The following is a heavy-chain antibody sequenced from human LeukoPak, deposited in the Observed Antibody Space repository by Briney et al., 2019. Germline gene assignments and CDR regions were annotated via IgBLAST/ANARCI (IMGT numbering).Heavy chain of an antibody. CDR2: IQQGGSAK. Sequence: GGSLRLSCAASGFTSSSYWMSWVRQAPGKGLEWVANIQQGGSAKYYVDSVKGRFTISRDDAKNSLYLQMDSLRAEDTAVYFCARIRGDGSTFEYWGRGTLVTVSS. CDR3: ARIRGDGSTFEY. CDR1: GFTSSSYW. D-gene: IGHD5-24*01. V-gene: IGHV3-7*01. J-gene: IGHJ2*01.